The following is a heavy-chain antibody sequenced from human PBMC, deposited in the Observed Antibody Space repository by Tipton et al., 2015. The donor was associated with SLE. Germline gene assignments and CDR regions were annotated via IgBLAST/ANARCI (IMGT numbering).Heavy chain of an antibody. CDR3: ATLWGYCSVGRCYSAF. J-gene: IGHJ4*02. D-gene: IGHD2-15*01. Sequence: SLRLSCAASGFIVRSHYMSWVRQAPGKGLEWVSVIYSGETTYYADPVKGRFAISRDNSKNTLYLQMNSLRPEDTAVYYCATLWGYCSVGRCYSAFWGQGTLVTVSS. V-gene: IGHV3-53*05. CDR1: GFIVRSHY. CDR2: IYSGETT.